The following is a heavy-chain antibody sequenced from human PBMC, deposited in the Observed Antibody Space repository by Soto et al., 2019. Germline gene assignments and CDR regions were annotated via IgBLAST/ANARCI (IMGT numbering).Heavy chain of an antibody. V-gene: IGHV1-18*01. Sequence: QVQLVQSGPEVRTPGASVKISCKASGYTFKNYGIKWVRQAPGQGLEWVGWITTYNGNRYFAEKFQGRVTLTTDTSTTTTYMELRSLTSDDTGVYYCARDAQPKGVAADGASDFWGQGTLVTVSP. CDR2: ITTYNGNR. J-gene: IGHJ4*02. CDR1: GYTFKNYG. CDR3: ARDAQPKGVAADGASDF. D-gene: IGHD6-19*01.